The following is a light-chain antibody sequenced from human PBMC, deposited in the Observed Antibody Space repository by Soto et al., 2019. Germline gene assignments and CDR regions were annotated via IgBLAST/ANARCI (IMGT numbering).Light chain of an antibody. CDR3: GTWDSSLSAYV. CDR2: DNN. J-gene: IGLJ1*01. CDR1: SSNIGNNY. V-gene: IGLV1-51*01. Sequence: QSVLTQPPSVSAAPGQKVTISCSGSSSNIGNNYVSWYQQLPGTAPKPLIYDNNKRPSGIPDRFSGSKSGTSATLGITGLQTGDEADYYCGTWDSSLSAYVFGTGTKVTVL.